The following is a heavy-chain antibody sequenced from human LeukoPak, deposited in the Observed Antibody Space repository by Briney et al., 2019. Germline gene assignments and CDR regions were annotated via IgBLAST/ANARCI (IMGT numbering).Heavy chain of an antibody. CDR1: GGSISSNQ. V-gene: IGHV3-11*01. CDR2: ISSSGTTI. Sequence: LSLTCAVSGGSISSNQWSWIRRPPGKGLEWVSYISSSGTTISYTDSVKGRFTISRDNAKNSLYLQMNSLRAEDTAVYYCARDYRSTFDYWGQGTLVTVSS. D-gene: IGHD1-26*01. J-gene: IGHJ4*02. CDR3: ARDYRSTFDY.